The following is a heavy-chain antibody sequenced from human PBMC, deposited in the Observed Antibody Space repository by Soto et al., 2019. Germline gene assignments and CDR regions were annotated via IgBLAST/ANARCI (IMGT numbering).Heavy chain of an antibody. CDR3: ARGAIHNGTDAFDI. CDR2: IYYSGST. Sequence: QVQLQESGPGLVKPSQTLSLTCTVSGGSISSGGYYWSWIRQHPGKGLEWIGYIYYSGSTYYNPSLKRRVTISVDTSKNQFSLKLSSVTAADTAVYYCARGAIHNGTDAFDIWGQGTMVTVSS. V-gene: IGHV4-31*03. D-gene: IGHD1-1*01. J-gene: IGHJ3*02. CDR1: GGSISSGGYY.